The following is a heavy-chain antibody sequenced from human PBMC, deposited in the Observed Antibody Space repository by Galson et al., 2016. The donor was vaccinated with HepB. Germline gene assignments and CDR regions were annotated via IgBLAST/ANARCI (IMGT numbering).Heavy chain of an antibody. CDR2: ISFHGSNK. CDR1: GFTFSTYG. D-gene: IGHD3-10*01. CDR3: ARDFWSGELNDALDI. J-gene: IGHJ3*02. V-gene: IGHV3-30*03. Sequence: SLRLSCAASGFTFSTYGVHWVRQAPGKGLEWVAVISFHGSNKYYADSVKGRFTISRDNYENTLYLQMKSLRAEDTAIYFCARDFWSGELNDALDIWGQGTMVTVSS.